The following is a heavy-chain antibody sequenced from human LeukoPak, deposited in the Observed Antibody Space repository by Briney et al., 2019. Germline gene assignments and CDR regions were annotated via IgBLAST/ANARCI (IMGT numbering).Heavy chain of an antibody. J-gene: IGHJ3*02. CDR2: ISWNSGSI. V-gene: IGHV3-9*01. D-gene: IGHD1-14*01. Sequence: PGGSLRLSCAASGFTFDDYAMHWVRQAPGKGLEWVSGISWNSGSIGYADSVKGRFTISRDNAKNSLYLQMNSLRAEDTALYYCAKDLSPIRIKAFDIWAKGQWSPSLQ. CDR1: GFTFDDYA. CDR3: AKDLSPIRIKAFDI.